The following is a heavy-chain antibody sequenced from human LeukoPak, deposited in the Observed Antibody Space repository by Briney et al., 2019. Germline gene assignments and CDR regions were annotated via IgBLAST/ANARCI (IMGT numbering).Heavy chain of an antibody. CDR3: ARDPRSTWIQLWSEGFDP. V-gene: IGHV4-38-2*02. CDR2: IYHSGST. J-gene: IGHJ5*02. CDR1: GYSISSGYY. Sequence: PSETLSLTCTVSGYSISSGYYGGWIRQPPGKGLEWIGSIYHSGSTYYNPSLKSRITISVDTSKNQFSLKLSSVTAADTAVYYCARDPRSTWIQLWSEGFDPWGQGTLVTVSS. D-gene: IGHD5-18*01.